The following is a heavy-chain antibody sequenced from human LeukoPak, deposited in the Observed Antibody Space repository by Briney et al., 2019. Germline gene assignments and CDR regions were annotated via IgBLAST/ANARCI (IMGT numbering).Heavy chain of an antibody. Sequence: ASVKVSCKASGYTFTGYYMHWVRQAPGQGLEWMGWINPNSGGTNYAQKFQGRVTMTRDTSISTAYMELSRLGSDDTAVYYCARAEYCSSTSCYIRGGDWFDPWGQGTLVTVSS. V-gene: IGHV1-2*02. CDR1: GYTFTGYY. D-gene: IGHD2-2*01. CDR2: INPNSGGT. J-gene: IGHJ5*02. CDR3: ARAEYCSSTSCYIRGGDWFDP.